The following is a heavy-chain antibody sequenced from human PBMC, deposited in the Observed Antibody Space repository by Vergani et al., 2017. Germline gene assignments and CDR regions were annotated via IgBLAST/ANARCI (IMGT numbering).Heavy chain of an antibody. D-gene: IGHD6-19*01. V-gene: IGHV1-18*01. CDR3: ARDGSGSSGWNDY. CDR2: ISAYNGGT. CDR1: GYTFTSYG. J-gene: IGHJ4*02. Sequence: QVQLVQSGAEVKKPGASVKVSCKASGYTFTSYGISWVRQAPGQGLEWMGWISAYNGGTNYAQKFQGRVTMTRDTSISTAYIELSRLRSDDTAVYYCARDGSGSSGWNDYWGQGTLVTVSS.